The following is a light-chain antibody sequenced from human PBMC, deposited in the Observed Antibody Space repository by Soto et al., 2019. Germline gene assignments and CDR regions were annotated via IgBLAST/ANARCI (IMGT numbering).Light chain of an antibody. V-gene: IGKV1-27*01. Sequence: DIQMTQSPSSLSASVGDRVTITCRASQGIINYLAWYQHKPGKAPKLLIYAASTLQSGVTSSFSGSGSGTDFTLTISGLQPEDVATYYCQKYNSAPLSFGGGTKVEIK. CDR2: AAS. J-gene: IGKJ4*01. CDR3: QKYNSAPLS. CDR1: QGIINY.